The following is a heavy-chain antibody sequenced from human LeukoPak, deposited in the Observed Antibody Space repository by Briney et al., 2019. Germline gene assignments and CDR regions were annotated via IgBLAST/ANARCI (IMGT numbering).Heavy chain of an antibody. J-gene: IGHJ4*02. Sequence: SQTLSLTCTVSGGSISSGGYYWSWIRQHPGKGLEWIGYIYYSGSTYYNPSLKNRVTISVDTSKNQFSLKLSSVTAADTAVYYCAREGDYYGSGSYWDYWGQGTLVTVSS. D-gene: IGHD3-10*01. V-gene: IGHV4-31*03. CDR3: AREGDYYGSGSYWDY. CDR2: IYYSGST. CDR1: GGSISSGGYY.